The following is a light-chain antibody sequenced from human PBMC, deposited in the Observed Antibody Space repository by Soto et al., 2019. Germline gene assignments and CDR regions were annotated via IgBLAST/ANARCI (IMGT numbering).Light chain of an antibody. CDR2: EVN. J-gene: IGLJ1*01. CDR1: SSDVGAYNY. V-gene: IGLV2-14*01. Sequence: QSVLTQPAPVSGSPGQSITISCTGTSSDVGAYNYVSWYQQHPVKAPKLIIYEVNNRPSGVSNRFSGSKSGNTASLTISGLQAEDEADYYCSSHTRSSTYVFGTGTKVTVL. CDR3: SSHTRSSTYV.